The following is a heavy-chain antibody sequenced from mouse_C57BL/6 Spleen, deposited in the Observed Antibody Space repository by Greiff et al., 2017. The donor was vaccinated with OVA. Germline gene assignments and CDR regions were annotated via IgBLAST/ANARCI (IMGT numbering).Heavy chain of an antibody. CDR3: ARTGVVDNYAMDY. V-gene: IGHV5-17*01. Sequence: EVHLVESGGGLVKPGGSLKLSCAASGFTFSDYGMHWVRQAPEKGLEWVAYISSGSSTIYYADTVKGRFTISRDNAKNTLFLQMTSLRSEDTAMYYCARTGVVDNYAMDYWGQGTSVTVSS. J-gene: IGHJ4*01. CDR2: ISSGSSTI. CDR1: GFTFSDYG. D-gene: IGHD1-1*01.